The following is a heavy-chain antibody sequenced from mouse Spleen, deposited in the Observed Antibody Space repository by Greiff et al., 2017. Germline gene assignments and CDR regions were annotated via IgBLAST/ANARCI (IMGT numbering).Heavy chain of an antibody. J-gene: IGHJ2*01. Sequence: EVQLQESGAELVRPGASVKLSCTASGFNIKDDYMHWVKQRPEQGLEWIGWIDPENGDTEYASKFQGKATITADTSSNTAYLQLSSLTSEDTAVYYCTTARATTFDYWGQGTTLTVSS. CDR3: TTARATTFDY. V-gene: IGHV14-4*01. D-gene: IGHD3-1*01. CDR1: GFNIKDDY. CDR2: IDPENGDT.